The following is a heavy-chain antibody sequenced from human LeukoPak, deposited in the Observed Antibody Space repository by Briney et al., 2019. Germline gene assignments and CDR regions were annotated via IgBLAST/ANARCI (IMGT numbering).Heavy chain of an antibody. Sequence: PSETLSLTCTVSGGSISSSSYYWSWIRQPPGKGLEWIGEINHSGSTNYNPSLKSRVTISVDTSKNQFSLKLSSVTAADTAVYYCARAYGAGTPYWGQGTLVTVSS. CDR2: INHSGST. D-gene: IGHD6-19*01. V-gene: IGHV4-39*07. J-gene: IGHJ4*02. CDR3: ARAYGAGTPY. CDR1: GGSISSSSYY.